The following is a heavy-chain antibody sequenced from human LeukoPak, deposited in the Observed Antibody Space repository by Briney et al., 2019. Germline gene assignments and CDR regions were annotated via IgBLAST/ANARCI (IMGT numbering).Heavy chain of an antibody. Sequence: ASVKVSCKASGYTFTSYDINWVRQATGQGLEWMGWINPNSGGTDYAQKFQGRVTMTRDTSISTAYMELSRLRSDDTAVYYCARRAPQGAFDIWAQGTMVTVSS. V-gene: IGHV1-2*02. CDR2: INPNSGGT. J-gene: IGHJ3*02. CDR1: GYTFTSYD. CDR3: ARRAPQGAFDI.